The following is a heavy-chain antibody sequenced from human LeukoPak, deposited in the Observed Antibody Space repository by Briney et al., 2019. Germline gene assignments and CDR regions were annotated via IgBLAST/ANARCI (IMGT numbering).Heavy chain of an antibody. D-gene: IGHD5-12*01. CDR1: GGTFSSYA. CDR2: IIPIFGTA. J-gene: IGHJ6*02. Sequence: ASVNVSCKASGGTFSSYAISWVRQAPGQGLEWMGGIIPIFGTANYAQKFQDRVTITADESTSTAYMELSSLRSEDTAVYYCARDGRLHYLMDVWGQGTTVTVSS. V-gene: IGHV1-69*13. CDR3: ARDGRLHYLMDV.